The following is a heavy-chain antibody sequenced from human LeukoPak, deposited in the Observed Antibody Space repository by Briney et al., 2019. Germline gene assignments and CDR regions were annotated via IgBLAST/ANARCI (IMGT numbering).Heavy chain of an antibody. Sequence: GASVKVSCKASGGTFSSYAISWVGQAPGQGLEWMGGIIPIFGTANYAQKFQGRATITADKSTSTAYMELSSLRSEDTAEYSCARVSPDSGLQDYWGQGTLVTVSS. CDR2: IIPIFGTA. J-gene: IGHJ4*02. D-gene: IGHD3-10*01. CDR3: ARVSPDSGLQDY. CDR1: GGTFSSYA. V-gene: IGHV1-69*06.